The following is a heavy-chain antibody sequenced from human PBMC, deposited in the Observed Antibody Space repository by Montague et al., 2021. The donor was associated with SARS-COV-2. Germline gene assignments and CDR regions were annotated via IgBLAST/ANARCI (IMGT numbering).Heavy chain of an antibody. D-gene: IGHD4/OR15-4a*01. CDR2: ISYDGAA. CDR3: ARERAFDV. Sequence: SETLSLTCTVSGDSISPFSWCWVRQPPGKGLEWFGYISYDGAASYNPSRKSRLSMSFDTARNQFSLRLTSVTPADTAVYYCARERAFDVWGPGTLVTVSP. V-gene: IGHV4-59*01. CDR1: GDSISPFS. J-gene: IGHJ4*02.